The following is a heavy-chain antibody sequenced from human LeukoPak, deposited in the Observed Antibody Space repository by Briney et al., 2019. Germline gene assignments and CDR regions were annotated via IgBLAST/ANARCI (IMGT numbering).Heavy chain of an antibody. CDR2: ISGYNGNT. CDR1: GYTFSSYG. Sequence: WASVEVSCKASGYTFSSYGITWVRQAPGQGLEWMGWISGYNGNTNYAEKLQGRFTMTADTSTSTAYMELRSLRSDDTAVYYCAREGYCSGTSCDKPFDYWGQGTLVTVAS. J-gene: IGHJ4*02. CDR3: AREGYCSGTSCDKPFDY. V-gene: IGHV1-18*01. D-gene: IGHD2-2*01.